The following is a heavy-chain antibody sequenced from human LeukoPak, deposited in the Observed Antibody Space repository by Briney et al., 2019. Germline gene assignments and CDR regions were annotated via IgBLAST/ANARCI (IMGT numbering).Heavy chain of an antibody. CDR1: GYSISSGYY. CDR2: IYHSGST. CDR3: ARWGYYDSSGYYLNWFDP. Sequence: SETLSLTCTVSGYSISSGYYWGWIRQPPGKGLEWIGSIYHSGSTYYNPSLKSRVTISVDTSKNQFSLKLSSVTAADTAVYYCARWGYYDSSGYYLNWFDPWGQGTLVTVSS. V-gene: IGHV4-38-2*02. D-gene: IGHD3-22*01. J-gene: IGHJ5*02.